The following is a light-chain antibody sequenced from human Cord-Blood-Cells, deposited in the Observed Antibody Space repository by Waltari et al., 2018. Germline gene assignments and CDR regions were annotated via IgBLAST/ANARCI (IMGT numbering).Light chain of an antibody. CDR1: QSVSSN. CDR2: GAS. J-gene: IGKJ2*01. V-gene: IGKV3-15*01. Sequence: IVMTQSPATLSVSPGERATPSCRASQSVSSNLAWYQQKPGQAPRLLIYGASTRATGIPARFSGSGSGTEFTLTISSLQSEDFAVYYCQQYNNWLYTFGQGTKLEIK. CDR3: QQYNNWLYT.